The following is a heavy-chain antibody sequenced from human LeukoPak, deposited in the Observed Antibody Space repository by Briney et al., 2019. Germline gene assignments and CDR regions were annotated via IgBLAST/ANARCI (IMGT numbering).Heavy chain of an antibody. V-gene: IGHV4-59*01. CDR3: ARSGSSGYLVDY. CDR1: GGSISSYY. Sequence: KPSETLSLTCTVSGGSISSYYWSWIRQPPGKGLEWIGYIYYSGSTNYNPSLKSRVTISVDTSKNQFSLKLSSVTAADTAVYYCARSGSSGYLVDYWGQGTLVTVSS. CDR2: IYYSGST. D-gene: IGHD3-22*01. J-gene: IGHJ4*02.